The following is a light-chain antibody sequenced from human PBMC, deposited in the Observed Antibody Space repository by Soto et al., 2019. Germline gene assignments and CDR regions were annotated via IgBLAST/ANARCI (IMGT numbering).Light chain of an antibody. J-gene: IGLJ3*02. CDR3: SSYAGSSTLV. Sequence: QSALTQPASVSGSPGQSITISCTGTSSDIGGYNFVSWYQQYPGTAPKLVIYEGAKRPPEVSNRFSGSKSGNTASLSLSGLQAEDEADYYCSSYAGSSTLVFGGETKLTVL. V-gene: IGLV2-23*01. CDR1: SSDIGGYNF. CDR2: EGA.